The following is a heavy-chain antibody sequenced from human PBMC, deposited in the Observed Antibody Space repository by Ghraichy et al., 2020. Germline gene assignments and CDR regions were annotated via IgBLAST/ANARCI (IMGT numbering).Heavy chain of an antibody. CDR1: GFTFSSYS. CDR3: ARAPYYYDSSGYWVP. V-gene: IGHV3-21*01. D-gene: IGHD3-22*01. Sequence: GGSLRLSCAASGFTFSSYSMNWVRQAPGKGLEWVSSISSSSSYIYYADSVKGRFTISRDNAKNSLYLQMNSLRAEDTAVYYCARAPYYYDSSGYWVPWGQGTLVTVSS. CDR2: ISSSSSYI. J-gene: IGHJ5*02.